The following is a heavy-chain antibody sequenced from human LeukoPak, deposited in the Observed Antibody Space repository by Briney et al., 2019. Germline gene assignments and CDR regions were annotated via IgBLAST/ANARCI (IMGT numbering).Heavy chain of an antibody. Sequence: GGSLRLSCLTSGFTLSTNAMSWVRQAPGKGLEWISGISGSGASTYYADPVKGRFTISRDDSRNTLYLQMNSLRGDDTAVYYCAKDVGKWESLHFFDYWGQGTLVTVSP. CDR3: AKDVGKWESLHFFDY. V-gene: IGHV3-23*01. CDR2: ISGSGAST. D-gene: IGHD1-26*01. J-gene: IGHJ4*02. CDR1: GFTLSTNA.